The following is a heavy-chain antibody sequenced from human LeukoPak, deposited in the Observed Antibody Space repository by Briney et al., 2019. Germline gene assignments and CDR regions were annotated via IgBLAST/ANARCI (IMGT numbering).Heavy chain of an antibody. D-gene: IGHD4-17*01. CDR3: AKSAYPTVTTYWYFDL. J-gene: IGHJ2*01. CDR1: GFTFSSYA. Sequence: GGSLRLSCAASGFTFSSYAMSWVRQAPGKGLEWVSAISGSGGSTYYADSVKGRFTISRGNSKNTLYLQMNSLRAEDTAVYYCAKSAYPTVTTYWYFDLWGRGTLVTVSS. V-gene: IGHV3-23*01. CDR2: ISGSGGST.